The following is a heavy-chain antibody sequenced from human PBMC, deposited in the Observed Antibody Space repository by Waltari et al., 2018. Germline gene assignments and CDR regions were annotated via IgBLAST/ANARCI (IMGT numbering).Heavy chain of an antibody. V-gene: IGHV1-69*02. J-gene: IGHJ4*02. CDR3: ASSFVVTPRYFDY. D-gene: IGHD2-15*01. CDR2: ISPIRGIA. CDR1: GGTFSSYT. Sequence: QVQLVQSGAEVKKPGSSVKVSCKASGGTFSSYTISWVRQAPGQGLEWMGRISPIRGIANYAQKFQGRVTITADKSTSTAYMELSSLRSEDTAVYYCASSFVVTPRYFDYWGQGTLVTVSS.